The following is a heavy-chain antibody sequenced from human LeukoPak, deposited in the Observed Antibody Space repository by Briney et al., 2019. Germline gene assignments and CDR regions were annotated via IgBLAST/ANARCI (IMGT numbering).Heavy chain of an antibody. V-gene: IGHV4-30-4*08. D-gene: IGHD1-14*01. CDR2: IYYSGNT. CDR1: GGSISSVDFY. Sequence: SQTLSLTCTVSGGSISSVDFYWSWIRQPPGKGLEWIGYIYYSGNTYFNPSLKSRVNISVDTSKNQFSLRLSSVTAADTAVYYCATEHKRYNYFDYWGQGTLVTVSS. CDR3: ATEHKRYNYFDY. J-gene: IGHJ4*02.